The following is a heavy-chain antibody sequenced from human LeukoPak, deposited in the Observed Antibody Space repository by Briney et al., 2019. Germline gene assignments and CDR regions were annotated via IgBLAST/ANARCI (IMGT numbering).Heavy chain of an antibody. CDR3: AREYCSSTSCLYDY. CDR2: VSSSRSTI. V-gene: IGHV3-48*01. J-gene: IGHJ4*02. CDR1: GFTFISDS. D-gene: IGHD2-2*01. Sequence: RGSLRLSCAASGFTFISDSMNWVRQAPGKGLEWVSYVSSSRSTIYYADSLKGRFTISRDNAKNSLYLQMNSLRAEDTAVYYCAREYCSSTSCLYDYWGQGTLVTVSS.